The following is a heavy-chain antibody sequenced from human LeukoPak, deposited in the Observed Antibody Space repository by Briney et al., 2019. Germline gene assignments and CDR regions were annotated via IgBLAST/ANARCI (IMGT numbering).Heavy chain of an antibody. V-gene: IGHV1-69*04. CDR2: IIPMVERA. D-gene: IGHD1-26*01. J-gene: IGHJ5*02. CDR1: GGTFRNSA. CDR3: AREWELLLEP. Sequence: SVKVSCKASGGTFRNSAISWVRQAPGQGPEWMGRIIPMVERANYAQRFQGRVTISVDKSTSTAYLELSSLISEDTAVYYCAREWELLLEPWGQGTLVTVSS.